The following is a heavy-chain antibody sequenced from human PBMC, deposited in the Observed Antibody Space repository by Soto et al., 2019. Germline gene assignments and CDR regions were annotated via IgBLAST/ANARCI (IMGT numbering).Heavy chain of an antibody. CDR3: VREGRMGTFDY. J-gene: IGHJ4*02. V-gene: IGHV4-61*01. Sequence: SETLSLTCTVSGGSVSGGSYFWSWVRQPPGKGLEWIGYFYYSGSTKYNPSLKNRVTILEDTSKNQFSLKLKSVTVAETAVYYRVREGRMGTFDYWGQGALVTVSS. CDR1: GGSVSGGSYF. CDR2: FYYSGST. D-gene: IGHD1-1*01.